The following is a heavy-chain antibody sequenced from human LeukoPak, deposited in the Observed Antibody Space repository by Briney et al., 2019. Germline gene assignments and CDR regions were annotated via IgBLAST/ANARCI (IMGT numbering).Heavy chain of an antibody. CDR3: AKAYRWLHPYWYFDL. Sequence: PGGSLRLSCAASGFTFGDYAMHWVRQAPGKGLEWVSGISWNSGSIGYADSVKGRFTISRDNAKNSLYLQMNSLRAEDTALYYCAKAYRWLHPYWYFDLWGRGTLVTVSS. CDR2: ISWNSGSI. D-gene: IGHD5-24*01. J-gene: IGHJ2*01. V-gene: IGHV3-9*01. CDR1: GFTFGDYA.